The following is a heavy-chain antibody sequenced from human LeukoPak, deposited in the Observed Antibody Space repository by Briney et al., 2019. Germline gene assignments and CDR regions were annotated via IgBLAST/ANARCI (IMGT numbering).Heavy chain of an antibody. Sequence: PSETLSLTCAVYGGSFSGYYWSWIRQPPGKGPEWIGEINHSGSTNYNPSLKSRVTMSVDTSKNQFSLKLSSVTAADTAVYYCARDRGYYYDSHWFDPWGQGTLVTVSS. CDR1: GGSFSGYY. CDR2: INHSGST. D-gene: IGHD3-22*01. J-gene: IGHJ5*02. V-gene: IGHV4-34*01. CDR3: ARDRGYYYDSHWFDP.